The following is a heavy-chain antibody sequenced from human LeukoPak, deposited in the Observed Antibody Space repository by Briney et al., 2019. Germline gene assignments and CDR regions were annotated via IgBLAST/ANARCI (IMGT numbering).Heavy chain of an antibody. V-gene: IGHV4-34*01. Sequence: PSETLSLTCAVYGGSFSGYYWSWIRQPPGKGLEWIGEINHSGSTNYNPSLKSRVTISVDTSKSQFSLKLSSVTAADTAVYYCARGKGGPSSGWFDPWGQGTLVTVSS. CDR1: GGSFSGYY. CDR3: ARGKGGPSSGWFDP. CDR2: INHSGST. J-gene: IGHJ5*02. D-gene: IGHD2-15*01.